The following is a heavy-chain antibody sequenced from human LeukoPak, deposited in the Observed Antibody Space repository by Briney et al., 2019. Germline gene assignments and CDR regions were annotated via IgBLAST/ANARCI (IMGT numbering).Heavy chain of an antibody. D-gene: IGHD4-17*01. Sequence: ASVKVSCKASGGTFSSYAISWVRQAPGQGLEWMGGIIPIFGTANYAQKFQGRVTITADESTSTAYMELSSLRSEGTAVYYCATDPDYGDYGAFDIWGQGTMVTVSS. CDR1: GGTFSSYA. J-gene: IGHJ3*02. CDR2: IIPIFGTA. CDR3: ATDPDYGDYGAFDI. V-gene: IGHV1-69*13.